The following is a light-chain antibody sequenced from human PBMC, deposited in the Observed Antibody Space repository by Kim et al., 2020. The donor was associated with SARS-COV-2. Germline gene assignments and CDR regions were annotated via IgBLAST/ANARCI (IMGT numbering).Light chain of an antibody. CDR3: YSIDSSRNAV. CDR2: EDT. J-gene: IGLJ2*01. CDR1: ALPKKF. V-gene: IGLV3-10*01. Sequence: VSPGQTARITCSGDALPKKFAYWYQQKSGQAPVLVIYEDTKRPSGIPKRFSGSTSGTMAALTVSGAQVEDEADYYCYSIDSSRNAVFGGGTKLTVL.